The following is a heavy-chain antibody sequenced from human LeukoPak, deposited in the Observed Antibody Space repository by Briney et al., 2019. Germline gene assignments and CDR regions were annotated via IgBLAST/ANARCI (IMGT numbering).Heavy chain of an antibody. J-gene: IGHJ6*03. D-gene: IGHD1-7*01. CDR2: MYYSGGT. Sequence: SETLSLTCTVSGGSMITNAFYWVWIRQPPGKGLEWIANMYYSGGTQYNWSLTNRVTISVDTSKNQFFLNLRSVTAADTAVYYCTRRTYSAYMDVWGQGTTVTVYS. CDR1: GGSMITNAFY. V-gene: IGHV4-39*01. CDR3: TRRTYSAYMDV.